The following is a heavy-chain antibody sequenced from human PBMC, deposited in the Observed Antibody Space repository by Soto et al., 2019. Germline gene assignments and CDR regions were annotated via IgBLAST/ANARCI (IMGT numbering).Heavy chain of an antibody. D-gene: IGHD3-10*01. CDR3: VSGYVMDV. J-gene: IGHJ6*02. Sequence: ETLSLTCKVSGGSISNYYWNWIRQPPGKGLEWIGYIFYSGSTNYNPSLKSRVSMSVDTSKKQFSLKLTSVTAADTAVYFCVSGYVMDVWGQGTTVTVSS. V-gene: IGHV4-59*01. CDR1: GGSISNYY. CDR2: IFYSGST.